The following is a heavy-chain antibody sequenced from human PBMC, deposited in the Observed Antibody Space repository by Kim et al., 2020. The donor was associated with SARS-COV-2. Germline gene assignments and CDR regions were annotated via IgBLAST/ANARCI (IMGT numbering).Heavy chain of an antibody. CDR2: ISYDGSNK. CDR3: ARDHARRGPMITFGVVIAGGALDI. Sequence: SLKISCAASGFTFSSYGMHWVRQAPGKGLEWVAVISYDGSNKYYADSVKGRFTISRDNSKNTLYLQMNSQRAEATAVYYCARDHARRGPMITFGVVIAGGALDIWGQGTMVTVSS. J-gene: IGHJ3*02. CDR1: GFTFSSYG. V-gene: IGHV3-33*05. D-gene: IGHD3-16*02.